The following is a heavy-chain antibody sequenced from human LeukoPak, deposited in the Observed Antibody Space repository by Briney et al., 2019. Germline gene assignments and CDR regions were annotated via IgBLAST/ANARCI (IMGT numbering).Heavy chain of an antibody. CDR3: ARTNSPQRSRPFGY. J-gene: IGHJ4*02. CDR1: GFIVSTNY. V-gene: IGHV4-39*01. CDR2: IYYSGST. Sequence: GSLRLSCVASGFIVSTNYMGWVRQAPGKGLEWIGSIYYSGSTYYNPSLKSRVTISVDTSKNQFSLKLRSVTAADTAVYYCARTNSPQRSRPFGYWGQGSLVTVSS. D-gene: IGHD4-23*01.